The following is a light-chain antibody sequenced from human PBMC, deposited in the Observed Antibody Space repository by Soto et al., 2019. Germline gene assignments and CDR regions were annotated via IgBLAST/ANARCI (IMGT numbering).Light chain of an antibody. CDR2: DVS. Sequence: QSALTHPRSVSGSPGQSVTISCTGTSSDVGGYNYVSWYQQHPGKAPKLMIYDVSKRPSGVPDRFSGSKSGNTASLTISGLQAEDEADYYCCSYAGSYTFGVFGGGTKVTVL. V-gene: IGLV2-11*01. J-gene: IGLJ2*01. CDR1: SSDVGGYNY. CDR3: CSYAGSYTFGV.